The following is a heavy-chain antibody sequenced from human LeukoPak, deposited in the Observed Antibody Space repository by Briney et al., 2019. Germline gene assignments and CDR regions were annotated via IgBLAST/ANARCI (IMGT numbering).Heavy chain of an antibody. CDR1: GGSIISNY. CDR2: IYGSGIT. D-gene: IGHD3-22*01. CDR3: ARLRFYDSTGYSPGYYMDV. J-gene: IGHJ6*03. V-gene: IGHV4-4*07. Sequence: SETLSLTCTVSGGSIISNYWSWIRQSAGTGLGWIGRIYGSGITDYNPSLKSRVTMSLDTSRKQFSLRLTSVTAADTAVYYCARLRFYDSTGYSPGYYMDVWGKGTTVSVFS.